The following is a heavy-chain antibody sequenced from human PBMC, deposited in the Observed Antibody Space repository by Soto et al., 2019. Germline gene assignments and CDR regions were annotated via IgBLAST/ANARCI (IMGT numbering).Heavy chain of an antibody. V-gene: IGHV1-69*04. J-gene: IGHJ5*02. CDR3: ARERADYGGNSGWFDP. CDR2: IIPILGIA. CDR1: GGTFSSYT. Sequence: SVKVSCKASGGTFSSYTISWVRQAPGQGLEWMGRIIPILGIANYAQKFQGRVTITADKSTSTAYMELSSLRSEDTAVYYCARERADYGGNSGWFDPWGPGTLVTVSS. D-gene: IGHD4-17*01.